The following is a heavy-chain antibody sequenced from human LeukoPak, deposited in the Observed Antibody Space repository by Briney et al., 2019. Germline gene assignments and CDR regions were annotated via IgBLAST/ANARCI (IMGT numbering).Heavy chain of an antibody. CDR2: IIPILGIA. CDR1: GGTFSSYT. J-gene: IGHJ4*02. D-gene: IGHD3-10*01. CDR3: ARDDSPYYYGSGGYGSFDY. V-gene: IGHV1-69*04. Sequence: ASVKVSCKASGGTFSSYTISWVRQAPGQGLEWMGRIIPILGIANYAQKFQGRVTVTADKSTSTAYMELSSLRSEDTAVYYCARDDSPYYYGSGGYGSFDYWGQGTLVTVSS.